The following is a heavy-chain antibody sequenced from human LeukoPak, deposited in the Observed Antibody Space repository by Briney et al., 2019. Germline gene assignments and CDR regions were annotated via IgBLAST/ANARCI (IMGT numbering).Heavy chain of an antibody. CDR3: ARSADAVDGYSYGYSDYYYMDV. V-gene: IGHV1-69*05. J-gene: IGHJ6*03. CDR1: GGTFSSYA. Sequence: SVKVSCKASGGTFSSYAISWVRQAPGQGLEWMGGIIPIFGTANYAQKFQGRVTITTDESTSTAYMELSSLRSEDTAVYYCARSADAVDGYSYGYSDYYYMDVWGKGTTVTASS. D-gene: IGHD5-18*01. CDR2: IIPIFGTA.